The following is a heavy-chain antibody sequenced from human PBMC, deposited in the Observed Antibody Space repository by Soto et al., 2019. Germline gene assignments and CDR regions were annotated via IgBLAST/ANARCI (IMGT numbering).Heavy chain of an antibody. V-gene: IGHV3-33*01. D-gene: IGHD6-19*01. CDR3: ARDQGWYDDYYYYGMDV. CDR2: IWYDGSNK. CDR1: GFTFSSYG. J-gene: IGHJ6*02. Sequence: GESLKISCAASGFTFSSYGMHWVRQAPGKGLEWVAVIWYDGSNKYYADSVKGRFTISRDNSKNTLYLQMNSLRAEDTAVYYCARDQGWYDDYYYYGMDVWGQGTTVTVSS.